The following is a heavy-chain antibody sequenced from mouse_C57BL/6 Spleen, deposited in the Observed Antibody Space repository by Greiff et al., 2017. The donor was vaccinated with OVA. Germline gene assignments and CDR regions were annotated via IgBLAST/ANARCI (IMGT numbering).Heavy chain of an antibody. CDR3: AVIYYDYGWFAY. Sequence: EVQRVESEGGLVQPGSSMKLSCTASGFTFSDYYMAWVRQVPEKGLEWVANINYDGSSTYYLDSLKSRFIISRDNAKNILYLQMSSLKSEDTATYYCAVIYYDYGWFAYWGQGTLVTVSA. V-gene: IGHV5-16*01. D-gene: IGHD2-4*01. CDR2: INYDGSST. J-gene: IGHJ3*01. CDR1: GFTFSDYY.